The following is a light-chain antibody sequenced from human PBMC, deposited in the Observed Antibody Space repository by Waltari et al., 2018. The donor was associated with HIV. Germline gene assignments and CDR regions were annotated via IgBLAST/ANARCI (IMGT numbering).Light chain of an antibody. J-gene: IGLJ1*01. V-gene: IGLV1-40*01. CDR1: SSNMGPGSH. CDR3: QSYDSSLSIV. CDR2: GNS. Sequence: QSLLTQPPSVSGPPGQGVTIPCTGRSSNMGPGSHLHWYQQLPGTAPKLLIYGNSNRPSGVPDRFSGSKSGTSASLAITGLQAEDEADYYCQSYDSSLSIVFGTGTKVTVL.